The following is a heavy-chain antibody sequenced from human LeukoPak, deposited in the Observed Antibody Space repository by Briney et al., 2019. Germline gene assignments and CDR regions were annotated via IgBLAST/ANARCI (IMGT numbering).Heavy chain of an antibody. CDR2: IIPILGIA. D-gene: IGHD2-2*01. CDR1: GGTFSSYA. CDR3: ARISGYQLTRRYYFDY. J-gene: IGHJ4*02. Sequence: SVKVSCKASGGTFSSYAIGWVRQAPGQGLEWMGRIIPILGIANYAQKFQGRVTITADKSTSTAYMELSSLRSEDTAVYYCARISGYQLTRRYYFDYWGQGTLVTVSS. V-gene: IGHV1-69*04.